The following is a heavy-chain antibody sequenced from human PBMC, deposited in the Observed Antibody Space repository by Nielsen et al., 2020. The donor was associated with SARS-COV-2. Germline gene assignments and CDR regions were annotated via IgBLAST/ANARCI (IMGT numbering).Heavy chain of an antibody. CDR1: GFTFDDYG. D-gene: IGHD3-10*01. CDR2: INWNGGST. Sequence: GVLKISCAASGFTFDDYGMSWVRQAPGKGLGWVSGINWNGGSTGYADSVKGRFTISRDNAKNSLYLQMNSLRAEDTALYHCARVGGYGLLWFGELLSWGQGTLVTVSS. J-gene: IGHJ5*02. CDR3: ARVGGYGLLWFGELLS. V-gene: IGHV3-20*01.